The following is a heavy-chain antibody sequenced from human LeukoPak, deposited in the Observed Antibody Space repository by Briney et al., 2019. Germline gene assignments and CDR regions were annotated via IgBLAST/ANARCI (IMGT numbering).Heavy chain of an antibody. J-gene: IGHJ4*02. V-gene: IGHV4-39*07. D-gene: IGHD4-17*01. CDR3: ARDGQDYGDYQDSFDY. Sequence: SETLSLTCTVSGGSISSSSYYWGWIRQPPGKGLEWIGSIYYSGSTYYNPSLKSRVTISVDTSKNQFSLKLSSVTAADTAVYYCARDGQDYGDYQDSFDYWGQGTLVTVSS. CDR2: IYYSGST. CDR1: GGSISSSSYY.